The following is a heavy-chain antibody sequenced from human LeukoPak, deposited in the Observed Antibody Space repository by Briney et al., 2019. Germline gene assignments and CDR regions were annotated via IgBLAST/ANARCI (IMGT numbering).Heavy chain of an antibody. D-gene: IGHD3-10*01. Sequence: GGSLRLSCAASGFTFSSYGMSWVRQAPGKGPEWVSAISGSGGSTYYADSVKGRFTISRDNSKNTLYLQMNSLRAEDTAVYYCAKEALRHYYGSGRPPFDYWGQGTLVTVSS. V-gene: IGHV3-23*01. CDR1: GFTFSSYG. CDR2: ISGSGGST. J-gene: IGHJ4*02. CDR3: AKEALRHYYGSGRPPFDY.